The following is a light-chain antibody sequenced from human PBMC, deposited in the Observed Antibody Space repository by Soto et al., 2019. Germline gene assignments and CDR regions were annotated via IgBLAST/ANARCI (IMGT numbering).Light chain of an antibody. CDR2: AAS. Sequence: ETVMTQSPATLSVSPGERATLSCRASQSVSSKLAWYQQKPGQAPRLLIYAASTRATGIPAGFSGSGSGTEFTLTISSLQPDDFATYYCQQYTTYPYTFGQGTRLEIK. CDR3: QQYTTYPYT. V-gene: IGKV3-15*01. J-gene: IGKJ5*01. CDR1: QSVSSK.